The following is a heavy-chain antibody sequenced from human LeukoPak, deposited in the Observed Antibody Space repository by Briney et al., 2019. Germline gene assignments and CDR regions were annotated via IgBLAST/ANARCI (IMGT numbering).Heavy chain of an antibody. Sequence: SETLSLTCAVYGGSFSGYYWSWVRQPPGKGLEWIGEINHSGSTNYNPSLKSRVTISVDTSRNQFSLKLSSVTAADTAVYYCARGGYCSSTSCSFDYWGQGTLVTVSS. D-gene: IGHD2-2*01. J-gene: IGHJ4*02. V-gene: IGHV4-34*01. CDR1: GGSFSGYY. CDR3: ARGGYCSSTSCSFDY. CDR2: INHSGST.